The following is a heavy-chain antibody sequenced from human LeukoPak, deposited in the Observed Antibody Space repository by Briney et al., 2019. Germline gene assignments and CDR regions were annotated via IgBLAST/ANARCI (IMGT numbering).Heavy chain of an antibody. Sequence: ASVKVSCKASGYTFTSYDINWVRQATGQGLEWMGWMNPNSGNTGYAQKFQGRVTMTRNTSISTAYMELSSLRSEDTAVYYCARAVVVPAAMDYYYYYMDGWGKGTTVTVSS. D-gene: IGHD2-2*01. CDR1: GYTFTSYD. V-gene: IGHV1-8*01. CDR2: MNPNSGNT. J-gene: IGHJ6*03. CDR3: ARAVVVPAAMDYYYYYMDG.